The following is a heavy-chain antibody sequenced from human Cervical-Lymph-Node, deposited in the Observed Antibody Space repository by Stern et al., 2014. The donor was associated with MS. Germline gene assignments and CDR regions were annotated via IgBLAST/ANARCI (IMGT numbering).Heavy chain of an antibody. CDR3: ASGTGSKRPTGNY. D-gene: IGHD3/OR15-3a*01. Sequence: QLVQSGAEVKKPGASVKVSCKASGYTFTSHYMHWVRQAPGQGLEWVGIINPSGDSASYEQKFQGRLTMTRDTSTSTVYMELSSLRSEDTAVYYCASGTGSKRPTGNYWGQGTLVTVSS. V-gene: IGHV1-46*01. CDR2: INPSGDSA. CDR1: GYTFTSHY. J-gene: IGHJ4*02.